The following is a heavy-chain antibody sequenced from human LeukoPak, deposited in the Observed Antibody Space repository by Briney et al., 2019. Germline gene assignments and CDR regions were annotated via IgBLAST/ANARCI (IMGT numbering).Heavy chain of an antibody. V-gene: IGHV4-4*07. Sequence: SETLSLICTVSGGSISSYYWSWIRQPAGKGLEWIGRIYTSGSTNYNPSLKSRVTMSVDTSKNQFSLKLSSVTAADTAVYYCARDGGSYFGSPNFDYWGQGTLVTVSS. D-gene: IGHD1-26*01. CDR1: GGSISSYY. CDR2: IYTSGST. CDR3: ARDGGSYFGSPNFDY. J-gene: IGHJ4*02.